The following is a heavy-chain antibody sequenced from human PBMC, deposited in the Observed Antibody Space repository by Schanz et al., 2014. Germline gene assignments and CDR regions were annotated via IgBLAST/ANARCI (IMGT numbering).Heavy chain of an antibody. CDR2: ISYDGRNQ. CDR3: AKEESPPSLVDY. J-gene: IGHJ4*02. V-gene: IGHV3-30*04. CDR1: GFTVRSYA. Sequence: QVQLVESGGGVVQPGRSLRLSCAASGFTVRSYAMHWVRQAPGKGLEWVAAISYDGRNQYYTDSVKGRFTVSRDNSKNTLYLQINSLRAEDTAVYYCAKEESPPSLVDYWCQGTLVTVSS.